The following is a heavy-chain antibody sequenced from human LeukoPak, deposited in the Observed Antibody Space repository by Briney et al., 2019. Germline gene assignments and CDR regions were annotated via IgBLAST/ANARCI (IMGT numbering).Heavy chain of an antibody. V-gene: IGHV4-59*12. Sequence: SETLSLTCSVSGGSLDPYYWSWIRQPPGKGPEWIGYFLYSGSTNYNPSFNSRVIISIDTAKNQISLSLSSVTAADTAVYYCARDRDEGFDLWGRGTLVTVSS. J-gene: IGHJ2*01. CDR1: GGSLDPYY. CDR3: ARDRDEGFDL. CDR2: FLYSGST.